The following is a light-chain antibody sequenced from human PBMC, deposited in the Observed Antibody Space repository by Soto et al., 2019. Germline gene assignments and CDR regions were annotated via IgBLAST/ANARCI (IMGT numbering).Light chain of an antibody. J-gene: IGKJ1*01. CDR3: QQYSTYTPRT. CDR2: KAS. V-gene: IGKV1-5*03. CDR1: QSISIW. Sequence: DIQMTQSPSTLSASVGDRVTITCRASQSISIWLAWYQQKPGKAPKILIYKASNLESGVPSRFSGSGSGTEFTLTISSLQPDDFATYYCQQYSTYTPRTFGQGTKVEIK.